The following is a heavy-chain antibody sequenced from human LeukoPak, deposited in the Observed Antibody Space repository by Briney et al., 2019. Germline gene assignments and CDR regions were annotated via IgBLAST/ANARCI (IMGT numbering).Heavy chain of an antibody. D-gene: IGHD3-10*01. V-gene: IGHV4-31*03. CDR1: GASISSGSYY. J-gene: IGHJ4*02. Sequence: SETLSLTCTVSGASISSGSYYWSWIRQHPGKGLEWIGYIYYSGTTYYNPSFKSRVTISVDTSKNQFSLKLSSVTAADTAVYYCARDNGRGGYCFDYWGQGTLVTVSS. CDR2: IYYSGTT. CDR3: ARDNGRGGYCFDY.